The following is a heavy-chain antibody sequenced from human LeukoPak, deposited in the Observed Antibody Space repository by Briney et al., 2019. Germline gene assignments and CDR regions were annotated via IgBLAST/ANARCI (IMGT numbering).Heavy chain of an antibody. CDR3: ARLGYCGGDCYF. V-gene: IGHV4-39*01. J-gene: IGHJ4*02. D-gene: IGHD2-21*02. CDR1: GSSISSNNYY. Sequence: SETLSLTCSVSGSSISSNNYYWGWIRQPPGKGLEWIGSIFYSGSTYYNPSLKSRVTISVDTSKNQFSLKPSSVTAADTAVYYCARLGYCGGDCYFWGQGTLVTVSS. CDR2: IFYSGST.